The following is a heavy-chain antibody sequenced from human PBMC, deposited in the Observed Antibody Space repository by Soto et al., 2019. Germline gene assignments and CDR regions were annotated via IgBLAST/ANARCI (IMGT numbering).Heavy chain of an antibody. V-gene: IGHV3-74*01. J-gene: IGHJ3*01. Sequence: EVQLVESGGGLVRPGGSLRLSCAASGFTFSYYGMHWVRQAPGKGLVWVSRIHSDGSSTTYADFVKGRFIISRDNARNTVDLQMNSVRVEDTAVDYCARGDRGAFDLWGQGTVVTVSS. D-gene: IGHD1-26*01. CDR2: IHSDGSST. CDR1: GFTFSYYG. CDR3: ARGDRGAFDL.